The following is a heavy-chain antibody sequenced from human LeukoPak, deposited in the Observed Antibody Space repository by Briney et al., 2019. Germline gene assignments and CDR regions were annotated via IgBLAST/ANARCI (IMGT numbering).Heavy chain of an antibody. Sequence: GASVKVSCKASGYTFTSYGISWVRQAPGQGLEWMGGIIPIFGTANYAQKFQGRVTITADKSTSTAYMELSSLRSEDTAVYYCARAESSGWYLLPSAFDIWGQGTMVTVSS. V-gene: IGHV1-69*06. CDR2: IIPIFGTA. CDR1: GYTFTSYG. D-gene: IGHD6-19*01. J-gene: IGHJ3*02. CDR3: ARAESSGWYLLPSAFDI.